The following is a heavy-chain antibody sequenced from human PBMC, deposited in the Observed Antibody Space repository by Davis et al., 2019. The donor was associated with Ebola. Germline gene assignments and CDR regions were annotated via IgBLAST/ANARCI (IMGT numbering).Heavy chain of an antibody. V-gene: IGHV3-30-3*01. D-gene: IGHD1-7*01. CDR1: GFTFSSYA. CDR2: ISYDGSNK. J-gene: IGHJ4*02. CDR3: ARDQLAGTTRPYYFDY. Sequence: GGSLRLSCAASGFTFSSYAMHWVRQAPGKGLEWVAVISYDGSNKYYADSVKGRFTISRDNAKNSLYLQMNSLRAEDTAVYYCARDQLAGTTRPYYFDYWGQGTLVTVSS.